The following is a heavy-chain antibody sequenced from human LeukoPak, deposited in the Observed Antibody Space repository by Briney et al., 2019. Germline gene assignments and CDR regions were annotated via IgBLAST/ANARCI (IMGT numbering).Heavy chain of an antibody. CDR2: INSDGSII. CDR1: GFTISGYW. Sequence: GGSLRLSCAASGFTISGYWMHWVRQAPGKGLVWVSRINSDGSIINYADAVKGRFTISRDNAKNTLYLQMSSLRAEDTAVYYCARQKLGASDYWGQGTLVTVSS. V-gene: IGHV3-74*01. CDR3: ARQKLGASDY. D-gene: IGHD1-26*01. J-gene: IGHJ4*02.